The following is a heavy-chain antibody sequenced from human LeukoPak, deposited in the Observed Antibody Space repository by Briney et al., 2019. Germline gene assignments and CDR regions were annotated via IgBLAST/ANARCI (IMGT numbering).Heavy chain of an antibody. J-gene: IGHJ4*02. V-gene: IGHV4-30-4*08. Sequence: SQTLSLTCTVSGGSITSGDYYWSWIRQPPGKGLEWIGYIYYSGSTYYNPSLKSRLTMSVDTSKNQFSLKLSSVTAADTAVYYCARVNPYYDSSGTLDYWGQGTLVTVSS. CDR3: ARVNPYYDSSGTLDY. D-gene: IGHD3-22*01. CDR1: GGSITSGDYY. CDR2: IYYSGST.